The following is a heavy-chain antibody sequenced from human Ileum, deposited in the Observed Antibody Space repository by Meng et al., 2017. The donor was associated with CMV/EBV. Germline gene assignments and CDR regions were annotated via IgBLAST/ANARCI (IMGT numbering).Heavy chain of an antibody. CDR1: GYTFPGYY. D-gene: IGHD1-7*01. CDR2: INPDTGGT. CDR3: MTVTGNYPY. V-gene: IGHV1-2*06. Sequence: KLSCKASGYTFPGYYMHWVRQAPGQGLEWMGRINPDTGGTNYAQKFQGRVTMTRDTSISTAYMELSRLTSDDTAVYFCMTVTGNYPYWGQGALVTVSS. J-gene: IGHJ4*02.